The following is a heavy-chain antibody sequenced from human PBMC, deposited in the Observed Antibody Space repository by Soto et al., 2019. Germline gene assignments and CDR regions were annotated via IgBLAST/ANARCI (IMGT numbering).Heavy chain of an antibody. Sequence: GGSLRLSCAASGFTFSSYAMSWVRQAPGKGLEWVSAISGSGGSTYYADSVKGRFTISRDNSKNTLYLQMNSLRAEDTAVYYCAKDAAYCSGGSCYSLDYYYYYMDVWGKGTTVTVSS. J-gene: IGHJ6*03. V-gene: IGHV3-23*01. D-gene: IGHD2-15*01. CDR2: ISGSGGST. CDR3: AKDAAYCSGGSCYSLDYYYYYMDV. CDR1: GFTFSSYA.